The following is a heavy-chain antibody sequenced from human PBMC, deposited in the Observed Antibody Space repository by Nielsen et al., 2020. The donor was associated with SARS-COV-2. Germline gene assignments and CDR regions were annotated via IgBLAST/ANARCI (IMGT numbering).Heavy chain of an antibody. V-gene: IGHV3-7*01. D-gene: IGHD2/OR15-2a*01. CDR2: IKQDGSEK. Sequence: GESLKISCAASGFTFSSYWMSWVRQAPGKGLEWVANIKQDGSEKYYVDSVKGRFTISRDNAKNSLYLQMNSLRAEDTAVYYCARDVFYDTGAFDIWGQGTMVTVPS. CDR1: GFTFSSYW. CDR3: ARDVFYDTGAFDI. J-gene: IGHJ3*02.